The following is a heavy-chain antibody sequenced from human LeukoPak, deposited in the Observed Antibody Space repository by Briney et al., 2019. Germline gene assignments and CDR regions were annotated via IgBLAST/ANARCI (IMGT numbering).Heavy chain of an antibody. Sequence: GESLKISCKGSGYSFTSYWISWVRQMPGKGLEWMGRINPSDSYTNYSPSFQGHVTISADKSISTAYLQWSSLKASDTAMYYCARGYYYLFDYWGQGTLVTVSS. CDR3: ARGYYYLFDY. V-gene: IGHV5-10-1*01. J-gene: IGHJ4*02. D-gene: IGHD3-22*01. CDR1: GYSFTSYW. CDR2: INPSDSYT.